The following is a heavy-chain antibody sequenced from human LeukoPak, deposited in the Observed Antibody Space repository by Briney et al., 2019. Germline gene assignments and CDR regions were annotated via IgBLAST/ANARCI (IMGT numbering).Heavy chain of an antibody. CDR2: INHSGST. Sequence: SETLSLTCAVYGGSFSGYYWSWIRQPPGKGLEWIGEINHSGSTNYNPSLKSRVTISVDTSKNQFSLKPSSVTAADTAVYYCARMLPAAGTTDYWGQGTLVTVSS. CDR3: ARMLPAAGTTDY. J-gene: IGHJ4*02. V-gene: IGHV4-34*01. D-gene: IGHD6-13*01. CDR1: GGSFSGYY.